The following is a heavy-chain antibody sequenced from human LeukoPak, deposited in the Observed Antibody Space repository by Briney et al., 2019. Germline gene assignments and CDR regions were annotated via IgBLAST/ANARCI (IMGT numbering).Heavy chain of an antibody. CDR3: ARAVANSGYPLYYMDV. CDR2: IWYDGSNQ. D-gene: IGHD3-10*01. J-gene: IGHJ6*03. CDR1: GFTFSSYG. V-gene: IGHV3-33*01. Sequence: PGRSLRLSCTASGFTFSSYGMHWVRQAPGKGLEWVAVIWYDGSNQQYADSVKGRFTISRDNSKNTLFLQMNSLRAEDTAVYYCARAVANSGYPLYYMDVWGKGTTVTVSS.